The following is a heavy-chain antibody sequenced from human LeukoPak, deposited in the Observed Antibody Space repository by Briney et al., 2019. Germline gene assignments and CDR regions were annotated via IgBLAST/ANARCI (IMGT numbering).Heavy chain of an antibody. CDR2: IYPGDSDT. CDR1: GYSFAGYW. D-gene: IGHD1-14*01. CDR3: ARQVSAGDFDF. V-gene: IGHV5-51*01. Sequence: GESLKISCSGSGYSFAGYWIAWGRQLPGKGLEWMGMIYPGDSDTKYSPSFEGLVTISVDKSISTAYLQGSSLKASDTAIYYCARQVSAGDFDFWGQGTLVTVSS. J-gene: IGHJ4*02.